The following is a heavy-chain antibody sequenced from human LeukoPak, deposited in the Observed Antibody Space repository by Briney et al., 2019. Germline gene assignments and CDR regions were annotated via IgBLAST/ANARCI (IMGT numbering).Heavy chain of an antibody. V-gene: IGHV5-51*01. CDR3: ARHNDYGDYRSPHYYFDY. D-gene: IGHD4-17*01. J-gene: IGHJ4*02. CDR1: GYSFTSYW. CDR2: IYPGDSDT. Sequence: GESLKISCKGSGYSFTSYWIGWVRQMPGKGLEWMGIIYPGDSDTRYSPSFQGQVTISADKSISTAYLQWSSLKASDTAMYYCARHNDYGDYRSPHYYFDYWGQGTLVTVSS.